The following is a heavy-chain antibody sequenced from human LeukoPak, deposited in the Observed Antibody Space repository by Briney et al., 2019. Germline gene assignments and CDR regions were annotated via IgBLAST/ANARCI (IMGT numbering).Heavy chain of an antibody. CDR1: GGSFSGYY. CDR3: ARGYQRVRRYCSGGSCYSDYYYYGMDV. V-gene: IGHV4-34*01. CDR2: INHSGST. J-gene: IGHJ6*02. Sequence: KPSETLSLTCAVYGGSFSGYYWSWLRQPPGKGLEWIGEINHSGSTNYNPSLKSRVTISVDTSKNQFSLKLSSVTAADTAVYYCARGYQRVRRYCSGGSCYSDYYYYGMDVWGQGTTVTVSS. D-gene: IGHD2-15*01.